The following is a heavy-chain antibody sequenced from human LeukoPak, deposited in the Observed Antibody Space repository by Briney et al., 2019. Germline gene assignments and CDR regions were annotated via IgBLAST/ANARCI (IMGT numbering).Heavy chain of an antibody. CDR3: ARDRAFSYDSSGYFPIDY. D-gene: IGHD3-22*01. Sequence: GGSLRLSCAASGFTFSSYWMHWVRHVPGKGLVWVSRINRDGSSTTYADSVKGRFTISRDNAKNTLYLQMNSLSAEDTAVYYCARDRAFSYDSSGYFPIDYWGQGTLVTVSS. V-gene: IGHV3-74*01. CDR2: INRDGSST. CDR1: GFTFSSYW. J-gene: IGHJ4*02.